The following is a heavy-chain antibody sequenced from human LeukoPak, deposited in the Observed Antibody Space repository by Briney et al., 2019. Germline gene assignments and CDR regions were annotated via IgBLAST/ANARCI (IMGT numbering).Heavy chain of an antibody. CDR2: INPNSGGT. CDR1: GYTFTGYY. CDR3: ARGEVPGANGVDY. D-gene: IGHD2-2*01. V-gene: IGHV1-2*02. J-gene: IGHJ4*02. Sequence: ASVKVSCKASGYTFTGYYMHWVRQAPGQGLEWMGWINPNSGGTKYAQKFQDRVTVTMTRDTSIATAYMELGRLRSDDTAVYYCARGEVPGANGVDYWGQGTLVTVSS.